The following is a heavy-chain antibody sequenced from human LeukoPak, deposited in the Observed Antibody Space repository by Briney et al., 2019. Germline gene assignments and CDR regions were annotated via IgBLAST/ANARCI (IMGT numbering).Heavy chain of an antibody. D-gene: IGHD1-26*01. V-gene: IGHV1-2*02. Sequence: ASVKVSCKASGYTFSDYYMHWVRQAPGQGLEWMGWINPDSGGTKYAQKFQDRVTMTSDTSISTAYMELSRLRSDDTAVYYCARDLSRSGSYYGDYWGQGTLVTVSS. CDR1: GYTFSDYY. CDR2: INPDSGGT. CDR3: ARDLSRSGSYYGDY. J-gene: IGHJ4*02.